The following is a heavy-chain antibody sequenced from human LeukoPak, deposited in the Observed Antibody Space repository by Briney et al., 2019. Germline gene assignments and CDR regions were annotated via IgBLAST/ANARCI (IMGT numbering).Heavy chain of an antibody. Sequence: SETLSLTCTVSGGSISSYYWSWIRQPPGKGLEWIGYIYYSGSTNYNPSLKSRVTISVDTSKNQFSLKLSSVTAADTAVYYCARERRTYYDILTGYYNWFDHWGQGTLVTVSS. J-gene: IGHJ5*02. V-gene: IGHV4-59*01. CDR3: ARERRTYYDILTGYYNWFDH. CDR1: GGSISSYY. D-gene: IGHD3-9*01. CDR2: IYYSGST.